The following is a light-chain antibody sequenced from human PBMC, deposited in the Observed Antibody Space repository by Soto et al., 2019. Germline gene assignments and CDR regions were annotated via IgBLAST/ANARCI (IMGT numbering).Light chain of an antibody. CDR3: QQYNTFSFT. V-gene: IGKV1-5*03. J-gene: IGKJ2*01. CDR2: RAF. Sequence: DIQMTQSPSTLSASVGDRVTITCRASQSISSWLAWYQQKPGKAPKLLIYRAFRLESGVPRRFSGSASGTEFTLTISGLQPDDFATYYCQQYNTFSFTFGQGTRLEIK. CDR1: QSISSW.